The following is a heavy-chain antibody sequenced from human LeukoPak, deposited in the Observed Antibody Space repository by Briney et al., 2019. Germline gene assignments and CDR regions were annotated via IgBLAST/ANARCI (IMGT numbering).Heavy chain of an antibody. CDR1: AFTFSNYA. CDR3: AINKGQWEVFAY. Sequence: SGGSLRLSCAASAFTFSNYAMSWVRQAPGKGLKWVSIISESGDNTYYADSVKGRFTISRVNSKNTLYREISSLKAEDTAVHYCAINKGQWEVFAYWGQGTLVTVSS. V-gene: IGHV3-23*01. J-gene: IGHJ4*02. D-gene: IGHD1-26*01. CDR2: ISESGDNT.